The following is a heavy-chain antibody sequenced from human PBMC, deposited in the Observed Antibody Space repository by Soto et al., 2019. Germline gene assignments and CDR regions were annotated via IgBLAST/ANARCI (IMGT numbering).Heavy chain of an antibody. CDR2: IYYSGST. V-gene: IGHV4-39*01. J-gene: IGHJ4*02. CDR3: ARLRYDSSGYYYPDY. D-gene: IGHD3-22*01. Sequence: SETLSLTCTVSGGSISSSSYYWGWIRQPPGKGLEWIGSIYYSGSTYYNPSLKSRVTISVDTSKNQFSLKLSSVTAADTAVYYCARLRYDSSGYYYPDYWGQGTLVTVSS. CDR1: GGSISSSSYY.